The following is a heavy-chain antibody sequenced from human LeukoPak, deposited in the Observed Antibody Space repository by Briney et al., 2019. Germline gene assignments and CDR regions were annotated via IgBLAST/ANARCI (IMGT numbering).Heavy chain of an antibody. CDR1: GGPISSYY. Sequence: SETLSLTCTVSGGPISSYYWSWIRQPPGKGLEWIGYIYYSGRTNYNPSLKSRVTISVDTSKNQFSLKLSSETAADTAVYYCARAGYYYGMDVGGQGTTVTVSS. CDR2: IYYSGRT. CDR3: ARAGYYYGMDV. J-gene: IGHJ6*02. V-gene: IGHV4-59*01.